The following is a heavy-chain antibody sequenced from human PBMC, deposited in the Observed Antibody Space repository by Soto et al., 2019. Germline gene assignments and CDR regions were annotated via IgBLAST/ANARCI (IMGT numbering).Heavy chain of an antibody. J-gene: IGHJ4*02. CDR2: IWYDGSNK. CDR3: ARESYDSGSFDY. V-gene: IGHV3-33*01. D-gene: IGHD3-10*01. Sequence: QVQLVESGGGVVQPGRSLRLSCAASGFTFSSYGMHWVRQAPGKGLEWVAVIWYDGSNKYYADSVKGRFTNPRDNSKNTLYLLMNSLRAEDTAVYYCARESYDSGSFDYWGQGTLVTVSS. CDR1: GFTFSSYG.